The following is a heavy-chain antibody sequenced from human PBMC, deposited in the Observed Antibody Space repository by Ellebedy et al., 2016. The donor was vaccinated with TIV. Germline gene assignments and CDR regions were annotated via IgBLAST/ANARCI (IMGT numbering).Heavy chain of an antibody. D-gene: IGHD3-3*01. CDR2: IYSSGNT. Sequence: SETLSLXXAVYGGSFSGYYWSWIRQPPGRGLEWIGYIYSSGNTNYNPSLKSRVTISVDTSKNQFSLKLSSVTAADTAVYYCARLTSGYYANFDYWGQGTLVTVSS. CDR3: ARLTSGYYANFDY. J-gene: IGHJ4*02. CDR1: GGSFSGYY. V-gene: IGHV4-59*01.